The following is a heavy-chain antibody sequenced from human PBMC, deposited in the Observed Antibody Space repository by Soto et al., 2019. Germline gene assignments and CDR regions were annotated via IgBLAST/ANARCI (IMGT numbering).Heavy chain of an antibody. CDR2: IYYGGNT. Sequence: PSETLSLTCAVSGGSINSNYFWGWIRQPPGRGLEWIGSIYYGGNTYYNPPLKSRVTISADLSKNQFSLNLNSVTAADTAVYYCARAAATMVRGNWFDPWGQGTLVTVS. J-gene: IGHJ5*02. CDR3: ARAAATMVRGNWFDP. V-gene: IGHV4-39*07. CDR1: GGSINSNYF. D-gene: IGHD3-10*01.